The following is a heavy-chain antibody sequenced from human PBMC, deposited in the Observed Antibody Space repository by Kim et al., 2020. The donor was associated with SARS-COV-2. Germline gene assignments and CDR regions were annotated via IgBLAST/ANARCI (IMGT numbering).Heavy chain of an antibody. V-gene: IGHV3-7*01. Sequence: GGSLRLSCAASGFTFSTFWMSWVRQAPGKGLEWVANIKQDGTEKHYVESVKGRFTISRDNAKKSLFLQMSSLRDEDTAVYYCVRGLLGVWGQGTTVTVPS. CDR3: VRGLLGV. CDR2: IKQDGTEK. D-gene: IGHD2-15*01. CDR1: GFTFSTFW. J-gene: IGHJ6*02.